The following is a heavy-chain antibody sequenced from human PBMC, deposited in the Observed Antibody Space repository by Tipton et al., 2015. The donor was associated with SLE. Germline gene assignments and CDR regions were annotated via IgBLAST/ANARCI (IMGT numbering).Heavy chain of an antibody. CDR1: GASISNSLYH. Sequence: TLSLTCTVSGASISNSLYHWGWIRQPPGKSLEWIGSIYYTGSTYYNPSLKSRVTMSVDTSKNQFSLRLSSVTAADTAVYYCASGGVRIPPHDAFAMWGQGTVVTVSS. CDR2: IYYTGST. D-gene: IGHD3-16*01. J-gene: IGHJ3*02. V-gene: IGHV4-39*07. CDR3: ASGGVRIPPHDAFAM.